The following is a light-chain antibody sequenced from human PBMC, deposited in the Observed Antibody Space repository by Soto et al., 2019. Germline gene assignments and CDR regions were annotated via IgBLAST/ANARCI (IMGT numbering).Light chain of an antibody. CDR2: RNN. Sequence: QSAMTQPPSASGTPGQEVTISCSGSSSNIGNNYVYWYHQVPGKAPKLLIYRNNQRPSGVPDRFSGSKSDTSASLAITVLRSEDDGHYYCSSWDNHLDGPVFGGGTQLTVL. V-gene: IGLV1-47*01. CDR1: SSNIGNNY. CDR3: SSWDNHLDGPV. J-gene: IGLJ7*01.